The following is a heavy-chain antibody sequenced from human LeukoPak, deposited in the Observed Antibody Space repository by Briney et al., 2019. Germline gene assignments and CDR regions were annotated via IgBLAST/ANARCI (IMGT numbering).Heavy chain of an antibody. Sequence: GGSLRPSCAASGFTFSSYGTHWVRQAPGKGLEWVAVIWYDGSNKYYADSVKGRFTISRDNSKDTLYLQMSSLRAEDTTVYYCVKSAGFDWLSPLDAFDIWGQGTMVTVSS. CDR2: IWYDGSNK. D-gene: IGHD3-9*01. J-gene: IGHJ3*02. V-gene: IGHV3-30*02. CDR1: GFTFSSYG. CDR3: VKSAGFDWLSPLDAFDI.